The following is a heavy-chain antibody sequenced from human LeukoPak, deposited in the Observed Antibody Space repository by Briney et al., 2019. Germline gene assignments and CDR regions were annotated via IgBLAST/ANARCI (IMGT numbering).Heavy chain of an antibody. D-gene: IGHD2-8*01. V-gene: IGHV3-30*02. J-gene: IGHJ4*02. CDR1: GFTFSNG. Sequence: PGGSLRLSCAASGFTFSNGMHWVRQAPGKGLEWVAVIWYDGSKKYYADSVKGRFTISRDNSKNTLDLQMNSLRAEDTAVYYCAKDAPPSRYCTNGVCSLDYFDYWGQGTLVTVSS. CDR2: IWYDGSKK. CDR3: AKDAPPSRYCTNGVCSLDYFDY.